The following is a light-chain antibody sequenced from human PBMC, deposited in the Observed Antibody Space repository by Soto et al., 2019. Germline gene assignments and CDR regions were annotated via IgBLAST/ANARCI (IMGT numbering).Light chain of an antibody. CDR2: WAS. J-gene: IGKJ4*01. V-gene: IGKV4-1*01. CDR3: QQYSSTPRT. CDR1: QSVLYSSNNKNY. Sequence: DIVMTQSPDSLAVSLGERATINCKSSQSVLYSSNNKNYLAWYQQKPGQPPKLLIYWASTRESGVPDRFSGSGCGTDFTLTISSLQAEDVAVYYCQQYSSTPRTFGGGTKVEIK.